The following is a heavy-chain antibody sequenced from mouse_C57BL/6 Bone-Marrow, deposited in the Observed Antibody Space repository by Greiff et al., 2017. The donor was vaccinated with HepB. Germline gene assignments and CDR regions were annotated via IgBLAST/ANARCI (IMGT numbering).Heavy chain of an antibody. CDR3: TRERSLLRDWYFDV. V-gene: IGHV5-9-1*02. CDR1: GFTFSSYA. CDR2: ISSGGDYI. Sequence: EVKLMESGEGLVKPGGSLKLSCAASGFTFSSYAMSWVRQTPEKRLEWVAYISSGGDYIYYADTVKGRFTISRDNARNTLYLQMSSLKSEDTAMYYCTRERSLLRDWYFDVWGTGTTVTVSS. D-gene: IGHD1-2*01. J-gene: IGHJ1*03.